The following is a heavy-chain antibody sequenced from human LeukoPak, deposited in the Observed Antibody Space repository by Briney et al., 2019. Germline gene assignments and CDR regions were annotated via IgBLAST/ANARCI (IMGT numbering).Heavy chain of an antibody. V-gene: IGHV4-30-4*08. CDR1: GGSISSGDYY. Sequence: SETLSLXCTVSGGSISSGDYYWSWIRQPPGKGLEWIGYIYYSGSTYYNPSLKSRVTISVDTSKNQFSLKLSSVTAADTAVYYCARAPTYGSGSYAIDPWGQGTLVTVSS. CDR2: IYYSGST. D-gene: IGHD3-10*01. CDR3: ARAPTYGSGSYAIDP. J-gene: IGHJ5*02.